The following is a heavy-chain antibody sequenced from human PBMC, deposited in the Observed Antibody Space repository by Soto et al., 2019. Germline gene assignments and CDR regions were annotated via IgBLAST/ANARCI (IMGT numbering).Heavy chain of an antibody. J-gene: IGHJ6*02. CDR2: INHSGST. CDR1: GGSFSSYY. D-gene: IGHD3-22*01. V-gene: IGHV4-34*01. CDR3: ARSTVVVITTGLGALPYYYGMDV. Sequence: PSETLSLTCAVYGGSFSSYYWSWIRQPPGKGLEWIGEINHSGSTNYNPSLKSRVTISVDTSKNQFSLKLSSVTAADTAVYYCARSTVVVITTGLGALPYYYGMDVWGQGTTVTVSS.